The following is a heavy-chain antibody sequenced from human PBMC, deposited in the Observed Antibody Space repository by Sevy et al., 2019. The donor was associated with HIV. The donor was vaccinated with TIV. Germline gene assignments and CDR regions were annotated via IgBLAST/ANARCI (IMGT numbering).Heavy chain of an antibody. V-gene: IGHV3-33*01. D-gene: IGHD3-10*01. CDR3: AGELGMVRGVSSSGPGYYYGMDV. CDR2: IWYDGSNK. J-gene: IGHJ6*02. Sequence: GGSLRLSCAASGFTFSSYGMHWVRQAPGKGLEWVAVIWYDGSNKSYADSVKGRFTISRDNSKNTLYLQMNSLRAEDTAVYYCAGELGMVRGVSSSGPGYYYGMDVWGQGTTVTVSS. CDR1: GFTFSSYG.